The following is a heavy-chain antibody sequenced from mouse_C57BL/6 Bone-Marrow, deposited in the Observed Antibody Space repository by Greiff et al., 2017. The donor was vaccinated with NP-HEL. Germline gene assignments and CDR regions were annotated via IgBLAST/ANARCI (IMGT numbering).Heavy chain of an antibody. V-gene: IGHV5-6*02. J-gene: IGHJ3*01. CDR1: GFTFSSYG. CDR3: ARRGYYGSSPFAY. Sequence: EVKLVESGGDLVKPGGSLKLSCAASGFTFSSYGMSWVRQTPDKRLEWVATISSGGSYTYYPDSVKGRFTISRDNATNTLYLQMSSLKSEDTAMYYCARRGYYGSSPFAYWGQGTLVTVSA. CDR2: ISSGGSYT. D-gene: IGHD1-1*01.